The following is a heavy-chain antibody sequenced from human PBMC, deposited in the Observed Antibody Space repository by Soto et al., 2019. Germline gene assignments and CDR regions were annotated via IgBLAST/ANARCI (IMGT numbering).Heavy chain of an antibody. CDR2: IYYSGST. D-gene: IGHD5-12*01. Sequence: SETLSLTCTVSGGSISSGDYYWSWIRQPPGKGLEWIGYIYYSGSTYYNPSLKSRVTISVDTSKNQFSLKLSSVTAADTAVYYCASSGQYSGYDWNFDYWGQGTLVTVSS. V-gene: IGHV4-30-4*01. J-gene: IGHJ4*02. CDR1: GGSISSGDYY. CDR3: ASSGQYSGYDWNFDY.